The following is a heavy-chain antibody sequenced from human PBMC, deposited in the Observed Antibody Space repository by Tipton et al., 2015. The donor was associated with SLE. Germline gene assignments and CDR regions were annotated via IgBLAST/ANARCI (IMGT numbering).Heavy chain of an antibody. Sequence: SLRLSCAASGFTFSSYWMHWVRQAPGKGLVWVSRIKSDGSSTNYADSVKGRFTISRDNANSSLYLQMGSLRAEDTAVYFCARGYDDTPGYLGSWGQGTLVTVSS. J-gene: IGHJ4*02. CDR1: GFTFSSYW. CDR2: IKSDGSST. D-gene: IGHD3-3*01. CDR3: ARGYDDTPGYLGS. V-gene: IGHV3-74*01.